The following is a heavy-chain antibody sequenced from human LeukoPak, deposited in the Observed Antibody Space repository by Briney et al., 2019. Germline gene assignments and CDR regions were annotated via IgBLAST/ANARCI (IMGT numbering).Heavy chain of an antibody. Sequence: GGSLRLSCAASGFTFSSYSMNWVRQAPGKGLEWVSSISSSSSYIYYADSVKGRFTISRDNAKNSLYLQMNSLRAEDTAVYYCAKGIMAYSSSWFDYWGQGTLVTVSS. CDR3: AKGIMAYSSSWFDY. CDR2: ISSSSSYI. D-gene: IGHD6-13*01. V-gene: IGHV3-21*04. J-gene: IGHJ4*02. CDR1: GFTFSSYS.